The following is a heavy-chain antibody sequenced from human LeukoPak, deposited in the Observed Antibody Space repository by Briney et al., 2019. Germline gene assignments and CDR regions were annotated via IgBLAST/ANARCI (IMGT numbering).Heavy chain of an antibody. V-gene: IGHV3-23*01. CDR3: AKDRARIVGATPGDY. J-gene: IGHJ4*02. CDR2: ISGSGGST. D-gene: IGHD1-26*01. CDR1: GFTFSSYA. Sequence: GGSLRLSCAASGFTFSSYAMSWVRQAPGKGLEWVSAISGSGGSTYYADSVKGRFTISRDNSKNTLYLQMNSLRAEDTAVYYCAKDRARIVGATPGDYWGQGTLVTVSS.